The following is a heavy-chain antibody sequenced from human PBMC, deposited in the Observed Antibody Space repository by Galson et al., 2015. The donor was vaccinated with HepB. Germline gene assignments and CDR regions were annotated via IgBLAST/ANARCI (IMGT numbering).Heavy chain of an antibody. J-gene: IGHJ5*02. CDR3: ARDLDTGGAFWFDP. Sequence: SVKVSCKASGGTFSNYAISWVRQAPGQGLEWMGGIIPIFGTANYAQKFQGRVTITADESTSTAYMELSSLRSEDTAVYYCARDLDTGGAFWFDPWGQGTLVTVSS. CDR2: IIPIFGTA. V-gene: IGHV1-69*13. D-gene: IGHD3/OR15-3a*01. CDR1: GGTFSNYA.